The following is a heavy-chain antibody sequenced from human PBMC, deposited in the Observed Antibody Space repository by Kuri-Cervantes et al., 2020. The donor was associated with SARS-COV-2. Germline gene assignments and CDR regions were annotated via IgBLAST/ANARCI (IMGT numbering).Heavy chain of an antibody. CDR3: ARDPREYYYDSSGTIRTEESYFDY. V-gene: IGHV1-2*02. CDR2: INPNSGGT. D-gene: IGHD3-22*01. CDR1: GYTFTNND. Sequence: ASVKVSCKASGYTFTNNDVNWLRQASGQGLEWMGWINPNSGGTNYAQKFQGRVTMTRDTSISTAYMELSRLRSDDTAVYYCARDPREYYYDSSGTIRTEESYFDYWGQGTLVTDSS. J-gene: IGHJ4*02.